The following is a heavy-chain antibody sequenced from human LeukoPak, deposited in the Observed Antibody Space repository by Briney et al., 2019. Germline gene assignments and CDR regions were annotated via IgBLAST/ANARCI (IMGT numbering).Heavy chain of an antibody. Sequence: GGSLRLSCAASGFTVSSTYMSWVRQAPGKGLEWVSFIYSGGSTYYADSVKGRFTISRDNSKNTLYLQMNSLRAEDTAVYYCAWMRPYNWYDPWGQGTLVTVSS. D-gene: IGHD2-2*03. CDR2: IYSGGST. CDR3: AWMRPYNWYDP. CDR1: GFTVSSTY. V-gene: IGHV3-53*01. J-gene: IGHJ5*02.